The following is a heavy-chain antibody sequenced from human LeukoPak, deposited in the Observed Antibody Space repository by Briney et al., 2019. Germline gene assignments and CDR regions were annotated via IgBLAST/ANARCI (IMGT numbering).Heavy chain of an antibody. V-gene: IGHV2-70*04. CDR2: IDWDDDK. Sequence: SGPALVKPTQTLTLTCTSSGFSLSTSGMRVSWIRQPPGEALEWLARIDWDDDKFYSTSLKTRLTISKDTSKNQVVLTMTNMDPVDTATYYCARTSIAAAGTAFDPWGQGTLVTVSS. J-gene: IGHJ5*02. CDR3: ARTSIAAAGTAFDP. CDR1: GFSLSTSGMR. D-gene: IGHD6-13*01.